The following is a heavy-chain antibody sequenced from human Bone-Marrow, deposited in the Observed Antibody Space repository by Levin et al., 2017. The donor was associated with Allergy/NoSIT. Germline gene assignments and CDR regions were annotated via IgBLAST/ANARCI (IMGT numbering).Heavy chain of an antibody. D-gene: IGHD3-9*01. J-gene: IGHJ5*02. CDR2: VLHSGRT. V-gene: IGHV4-30-4*01. CDR3: ARVFDWQFSFDL. CDR1: GGSVNNRAFY. Sequence: PSETLSLTCTVSGGSVNNRAFYWSWLRQRPGKDLEWLGYVLHSGRTYFNPSLRSRLNMSIDISENQFTLRLSSVTAADTAVYFCARVFDWQFSFDLWGQGALVTVSS.